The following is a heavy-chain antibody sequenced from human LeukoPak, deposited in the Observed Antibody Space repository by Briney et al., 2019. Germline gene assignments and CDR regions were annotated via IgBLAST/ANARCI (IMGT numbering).Heavy chain of an antibody. CDR2: INSDGTTT. CDR3: ARGGYDGFDY. Sequence: PGGSLRLSCVASGFTFSGYWMHWVRQAPGKGLVWVSLINSDGTTTSYADSVKGRFTISRDNAKNTLYLQMNSLRAEDTAVYYCARGGYDGFDYWGQGTLVTVSS. V-gene: IGHV3-74*01. CDR1: GFTFSGYW. J-gene: IGHJ4*02. D-gene: IGHD5-12*01.